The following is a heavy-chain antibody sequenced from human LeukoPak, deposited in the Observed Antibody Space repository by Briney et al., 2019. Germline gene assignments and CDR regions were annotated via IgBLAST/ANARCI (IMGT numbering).Heavy chain of an antibody. V-gene: IGHV4-34*01. D-gene: IGHD6-13*01. J-gene: IGHJ4*02. CDR3: ARVAAAGNEADY. CDR1: GGSFSGYY. CDR2: INHSGST. Sequence: SETLSLTCAVYGGSFSGYYWSWIRQPPREGLEWIGEINHSGSTNYNPSLKSRVTISVDTSKNQFSLKLSSVTAADTAVYYCARVAAAGNEADYWGQGTLVTVSS.